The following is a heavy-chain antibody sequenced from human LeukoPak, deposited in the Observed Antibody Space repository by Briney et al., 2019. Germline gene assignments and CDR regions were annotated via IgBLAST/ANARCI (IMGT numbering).Heavy chain of an antibody. J-gene: IGHJ6*02. D-gene: IGHD2-2*01. CDR3: ARVGTANNMVPAAILGAYYYGMDV. CDR2: VKQDGSET. V-gene: IGHV3-7*05. Sequence: QPGGSLRLSCAASGFTFGSYWVTWVRQAPGKGLEWVANVKQDGSETYYVDSVKGRFTISRDNSKKTLYLQVNSLRAEDTALYYCARVGTANNMVPAAILGAYYYGMDVWGQGTTVTVSS. CDR1: GFTFGSYW.